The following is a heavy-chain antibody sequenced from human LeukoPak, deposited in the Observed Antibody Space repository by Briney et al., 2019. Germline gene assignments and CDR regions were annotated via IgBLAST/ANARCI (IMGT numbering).Heavy chain of an antibody. J-gene: IGHJ5*02. CDR2: IYFSGRT. V-gene: IGHV4-39*07. D-gene: IGHD3-3*01. CDR3: ARDHLANLASRLFDP. Sequence: PSETLSLTCTVSGGSISSSTYYWGWIRQPPGKGLEWIGTIYFSGRTYYNPSLKSRVTISVDTSKNQFSLKLNSVTAADTAVYYCARDHLANLASRLFDPWGQGSLVTVSS. CDR1: GGSISSSTYY.